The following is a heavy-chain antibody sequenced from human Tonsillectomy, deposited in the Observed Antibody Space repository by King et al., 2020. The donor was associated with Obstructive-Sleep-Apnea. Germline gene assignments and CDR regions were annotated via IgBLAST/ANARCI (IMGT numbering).Heavy chain of an antibody. V-gene: IGHV3-23*04. CDR2: TGNSGVIT. Sequence: VQLVESGGGLVQPGGSLRLSCAASGFTFSTYAMTWVRQSPGKGLEWVSATGNSGVITYYADSVKGRFTISRDNSKNTLFLQMHSLRADDTAVYFCAKAISGFYGFGMDGWGQGTAVTVSS. CDR1: GFTFSTYA. D-gene: IGHD3-10*01. CDR3: AKAISGFYGFGMDG. J-gene: IGHJ6*02.